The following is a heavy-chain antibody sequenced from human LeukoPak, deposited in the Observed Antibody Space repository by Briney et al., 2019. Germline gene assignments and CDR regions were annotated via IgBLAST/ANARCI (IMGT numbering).Heavy chain of an antibody. J-gene: IGHJ4*02. Sequence: GESLKISCKGSGYSFTSYWIGWVRQMPGKGLEWMGIIYPGDSDTRYSPSFQGQVTISADKSISTAYLQWSSLKASDTAMYYCASPARYGSGSYYNPPPPHYWGQGTLVTVSS. CDR1: GYSFTSYW. V-gene: IGHV5-51*01. CDR2: IYPGDSDT. CDR3: ASPARYGSGSYYNPPPPHY. D-gene: IGHD3-10*01.